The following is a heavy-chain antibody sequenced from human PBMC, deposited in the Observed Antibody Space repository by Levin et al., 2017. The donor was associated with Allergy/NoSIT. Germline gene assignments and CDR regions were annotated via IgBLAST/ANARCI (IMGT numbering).Heavy chain of an antibody. CDR2: IYSGGST. D-gene: IGHD5-18*01. V-gene: IGHV3-53*01. CDR3: ARESRGYSTY. J-gene: IGHJ4*02. CDR1: GFTVSSNY. Sequence: TGGSLRLSCAASGFTVSSNYMSWVRQAPGKGLEWVSVIYSGGSTYYADSVKGRFTISRDNSKNTLYLQMNSLRAEDTAVYYCARESRGYSTYWGQGTLVTVSS.